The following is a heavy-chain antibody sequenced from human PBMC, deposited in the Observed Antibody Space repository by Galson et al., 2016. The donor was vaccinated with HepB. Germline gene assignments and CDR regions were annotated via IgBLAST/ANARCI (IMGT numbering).Heavy chain of an antibody. CDR3: ASLNSYDFWSAYHNPYYGPGG. D-gene: IGHD3-3*01. J-gene: IGHJ6*02. CDR2: IKSDGSST. CDR1: GFTFSSYW. V-gene: IGHV3-74*01. Sequence: ASGFTFSSYWMHCARQAPGKGLEWVSRIKSDGSSTSYADSVTGRFTIPRDNAKKMLYLQVDSLRAEDTAVYYCASLNSYDFWSAYHNPYYGPGGWGQGTTVIVSS.